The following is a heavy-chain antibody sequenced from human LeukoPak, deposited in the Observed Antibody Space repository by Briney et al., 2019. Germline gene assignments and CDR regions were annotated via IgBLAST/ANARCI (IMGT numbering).Heavy chain of an antibody. CDR3: ARAGYSGYDSSLVMDV. V-gene: IGHV1-18*04. CDR1: GYTFTSYG. D-gene: IGHD5-12*01. CDR2: ISAYNGNT. J-gene: IGHJ6*04. Sequence: GASVKVSCKASGYTFTSYGISWVRQAPGQGLEWMGWISAYNGNTNYAQKLQGRVTMTTDTSTSTAYMELRSLRSGDTAVYYCARAGYSGYDSSLVMDVWGKGTTVTVSS.